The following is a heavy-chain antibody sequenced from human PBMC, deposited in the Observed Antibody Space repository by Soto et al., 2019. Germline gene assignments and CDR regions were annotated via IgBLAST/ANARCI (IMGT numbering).Heavy chain of an antibody. D-gene: IGHD3-9*01. CDR1: GFTFSSYA. CDR2: ISYDGSNK. V-gene: IGHV3-30-3*01. Sequence: LRLSCAASGFTFSSYAMHWVRQAPGKGLEWVAVISYDGSNKYYADSVKGRFTISRDNPKNTLYLQMNSLRAEDTAVYYCARVSQTINYFDYWGQGTLVTVSS. J-gene: IGHJ4*02. CDR3: ARVSQTINYFDY.